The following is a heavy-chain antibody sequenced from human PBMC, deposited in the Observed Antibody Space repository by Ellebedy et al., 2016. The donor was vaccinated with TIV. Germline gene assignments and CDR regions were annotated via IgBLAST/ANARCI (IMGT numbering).Heavy chain of an antibody. CDR3: ARQTVATSVNDAFDI. Sequence: GESLKISCAASGFTFRDSYMSWVRQPPGKGLEWVSFISVSNIYTNYADSVKDRFTISRDNAKNSLYLQMNSLRAEDTAVYYCARQTVATSVNDAFDIWGLGTVVTVSS. D-gene: IGHD4-17*01. V-gene: IGHV3-11*06. CDR2: ISVSNIYT. CDR1: GFTFRDSY. J-gene: IGHJ3*02.